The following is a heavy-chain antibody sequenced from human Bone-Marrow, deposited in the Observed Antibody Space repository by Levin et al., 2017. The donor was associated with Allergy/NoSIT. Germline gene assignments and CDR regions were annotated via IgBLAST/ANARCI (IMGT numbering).Heavy chain of an antibody. J-gene: IGHJ4*02. CDR1: GFTFDTYA. D-gene: IGHD3-3*01. V-gene: IGHV3-23*01. CDR3: AKSPGRHDFLSGYYPPATVVDY. CDR2: IDGSGGST. Sequence: GESLKISCAASGFTFDTYALNWVRQAPGKGLEWVSIIDGSGGSTHYADSVKGRFTLSRDNSKNTVYLQMSSLRVEDTAVYSCAKSPGRHDFLSGYYPPATVVDYWGQGTLVTVS.